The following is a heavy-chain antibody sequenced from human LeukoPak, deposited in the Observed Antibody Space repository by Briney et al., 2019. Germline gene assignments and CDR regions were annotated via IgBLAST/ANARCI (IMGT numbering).Heavy chain of an antibody. V-gene: IGHV1-18*01. J-gene: IGHJ6*03. CDR3: ARDIVVVPAAIQNYYYYYYMDV. CDR2: ISAYNGNT. Sequence: GASVKVSCKASGYTFTSYGISWVRQAPGQGLEWMGWISAYNGNTNYAQKLQGRVTMTTDTSTSTAYMELKSLRSDDTAVYYCARDIVVVPAAIQNYYYYYYMDVWGKGTTVTVSS. CDR1: GYTFTSYG. D-gene: IGHD2-2*02.